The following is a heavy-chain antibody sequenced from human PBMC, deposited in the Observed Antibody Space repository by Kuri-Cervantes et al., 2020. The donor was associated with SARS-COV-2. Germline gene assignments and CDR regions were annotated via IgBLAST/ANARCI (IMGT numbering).Heavy chain of an antibody. Sequence: LSLTCAASGFTFSSYSMNWVRQAPGKGLEWVSSISSSSSYIYYADSVKGRFTISRDNAKNSLYLQMNSLRAEDTAVYYCASYCSSTSCYEDDYYYYGMDVWGQGTTVTVSS. V-gene: IGHV3-21*01. CDR3: ASYCSSTSCYEDDYYYYGMDV. CDR2: ISSSSSYI. J-gene: IGHJ6*02. CDR1: GFTFSSYS. D-gene: IGHD2-2*01.